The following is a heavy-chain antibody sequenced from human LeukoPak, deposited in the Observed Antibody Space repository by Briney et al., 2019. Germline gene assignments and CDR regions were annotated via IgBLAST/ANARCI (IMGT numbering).Heavy chain of an antibody. V-gene: IGHV3-21*01. CDR3: AELGITMIGGV. D-gene: IGHD3-10*02. J-gene: IGHJ6*04. Sequence: GGSLRLSCAASGFTFSSYSMNWVRQARGKGLEWVSFISSSSSYIYYADSVKGRFTISRVNARNSLYLQMNSLRAEDTAVYYCAELGITMIGGVWGKGTTVTISS. CDR2: ISSSSSYI. CDR1: GFTFSSYS.